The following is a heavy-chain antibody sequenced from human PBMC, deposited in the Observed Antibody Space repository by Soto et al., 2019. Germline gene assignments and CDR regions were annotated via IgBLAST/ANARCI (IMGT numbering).Heavy chain of an antibody. CDR3: ARGGTGYYDFWSGYYFPRYYYYGMDV. J-gene: IGHJ6*02. CDR2: MNPNSGNT. D-gene: IGHD3-3*01. CDR1: GYTFTSYD. Sequence: GASVKVSCKASGYTFTSYDINWVRQATGQGLEWMGWMNPNSGNTGYAQKFQGRVTMTRNTSISTAYMELSSLRSEDTAVYYCARGGTGYYDFWSGYYFPRYYYYGMDVWGQGTTVTVSS. V-gene: IGHV1-8*01.